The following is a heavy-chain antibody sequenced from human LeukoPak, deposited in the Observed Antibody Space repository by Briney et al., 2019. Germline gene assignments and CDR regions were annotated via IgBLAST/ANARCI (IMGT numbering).Heavy chain of an antibody. D-gene: IGHD3-16*01. CDR2: INRDGSGK. J-gene: IGHJ4*02. CDR1: GFTLSTYW. Sequence: GGSLRLSCEASGFTLSTYWMNWVRQVPGKGLDWVANINRDGSGKRYVDSVKGRFTIARDNADNSLSLQMNSLRAEDTAVYYCASWGDGGNSWGQGTLVTVSS. V-gene: IGHV3-7*01. CDR3: ASWGDGGNS.